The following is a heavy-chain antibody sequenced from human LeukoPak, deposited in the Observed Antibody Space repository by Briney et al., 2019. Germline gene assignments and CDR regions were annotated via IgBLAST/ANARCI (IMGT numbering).Heavy chain of an antibody. J-gene: IGHJ4*02. Sequence: GGSLRLSCAASGFTFSSSAMSWVRQTPGKGLEWVSAISGSGGSTYYANSVKGRFTISRDNSKNTLLLQMNSLRAEDTAVYYCAKSLSNSWGYFDYWGQGTLVPVSS. CDR1: GFTFSSSA. CDR3: AKSLSNSWGYFDY. CDR2: ISGSGGST. V-gene: IGHV3-23*01. D-gene: IGHD6-13*01.